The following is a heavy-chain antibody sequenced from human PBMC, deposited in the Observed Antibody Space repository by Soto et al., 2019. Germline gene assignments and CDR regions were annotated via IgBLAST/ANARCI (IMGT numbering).Heavy chain of an antibody. CDR3: AKSAGSNVYYPIDY. Sequence: EGQLLESGGGLVQPGGSLRPSCAASGFTFSSYAMTGVRQAPGKGLEWVASIIGSGVSTYYADSVKGRFTISRDNSKNTLYLQMTSLRAEDTATYHCAKSAGSNVYYPIDYWGPGTLVTVSS. CDR2: IIGSGVST. D-gene: IGHD3-16*01. V-gene: IGHV3-23*01. J-gene: IGHJ4*02. CDR1: GFTFSSYA.